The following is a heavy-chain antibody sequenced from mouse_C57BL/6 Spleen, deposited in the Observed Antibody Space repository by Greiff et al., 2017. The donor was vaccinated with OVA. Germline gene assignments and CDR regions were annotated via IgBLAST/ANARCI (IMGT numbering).Heavy chain of an antibody. CDR1: GFSLTSYG. J-gene: IGHJ1*03. Sequence: VKLMESGPGLVQPSQSLSITCTVSGFSLTSYGVHWVRQSPGKGLEWLGVIWRGGSTDYNAAFMSRLSITKDNSKSQVFFKMNSLQADDTPIYYCAKNHYYGSSYWYFDVWGTGTTVTVSS. CDR2: IWRGGST. V-gene: IGHV2-5*01. D-gene: IGHD1-1*01. CDR3: AKNHYYGSSYWYFDV.